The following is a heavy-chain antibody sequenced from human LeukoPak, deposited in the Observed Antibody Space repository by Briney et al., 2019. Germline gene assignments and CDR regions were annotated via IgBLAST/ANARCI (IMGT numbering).Heavy chain of an antibody. CDR2: IYYSGST. V-gene: IGHV4-61*08. CDR3: ARQSPPYKYYFDY. D-gene: IGHD1-14*01. J-gene: IGHJ4*02. Sequence: SETLSLTCTVSGGSISSGGYYWSWIRQPPGKGLEWIGYIYYSGSTNYNPSLKSRVTISVDTSKNQFSLKLSSVTAADTAVYYCARQSPPYKYYFDYWGQGTLVTVSS. CDR1: GGSISSGGYY.